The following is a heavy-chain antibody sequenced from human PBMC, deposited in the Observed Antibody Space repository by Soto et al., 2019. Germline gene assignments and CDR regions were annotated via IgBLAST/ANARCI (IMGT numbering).Heavy chain of an antibody. CDR3: ARVSWNDFLNAFDI. J-gene: IGHJ3*02. Sequence: SQTLLLTCAISGDSVSSNSAAWNWIRQSPSRGLEWLGRTYYRSKWYNDYAVSVKSRITINPDTSKNQFSLQLNSVTPEDTAVYYCARVSWNDFLNAFDIWGQGTMVTVSS. V-gene: IGHV6-1*01. CDR2: TYYRSKWYN. CDR1: GDSVSSNSAA. D-gene: IGHD1-1*01.